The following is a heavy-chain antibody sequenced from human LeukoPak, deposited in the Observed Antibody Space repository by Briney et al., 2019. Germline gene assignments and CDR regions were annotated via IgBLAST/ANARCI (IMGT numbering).Heavy chain of an antibody. CDR2: IYTSGST. V-gene: IGHV4-61*02. D-gene: IGHD5-12*01. CDR3: ARLRGYSGYDLRKYYYYMDV. Sequence: PSETLSLTCTVSGGSISSSSYYWSWIRQPAGKGLEWIGRIYTSGSTNYNPSLKSRVTMSVDTSKNQFSLKLSSVTAADTAVYYCARLRGYSGYDLRKYYYYMDVWGKGTTVTVSS. CDR1: GGSISSSSYY. J-gene: IGHJ6*03.